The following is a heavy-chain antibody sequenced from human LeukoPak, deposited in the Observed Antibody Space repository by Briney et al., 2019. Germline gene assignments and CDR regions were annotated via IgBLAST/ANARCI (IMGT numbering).Heavy chain of an antibody. J-gene: IGHJ4*02. CDR2: IDWDDDK. Sequence: SGPALVKPTQTLTLTCTYSGFSLITPEMCVTWIRQAPVKALEWLARIDWDDDKLYSPSLRTRLTISKLPLKNQVALRMTNMDPVATGPYSCARMTPDSPSFDYWGQGALITVSS. CDR1: GFSLITPEMC. CDR3: ARMTPDSPSFDY. V-gene: IGHV2-70*17. D-gene: IGHD2-15*01.